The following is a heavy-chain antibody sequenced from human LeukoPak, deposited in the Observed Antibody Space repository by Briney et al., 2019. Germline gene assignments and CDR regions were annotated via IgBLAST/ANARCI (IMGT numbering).Heavy chain of an antibody. CDR2: INSDGTYT. J-gene: IGHJ4*02. CDR3: ARDLSQTFDY. Sequence: GGSLTLSCAASGFAFSSSWMLWVRQAPGKGLVWVSRINSDGTYTNYADSVKGRFTISRDNAKNTLYLQMNSLRAEDTAVYYCARDLSQTFDYWGQGALVTVSS. V-gene: IGHV3-74*01. CDR1: GFAFSSSW.